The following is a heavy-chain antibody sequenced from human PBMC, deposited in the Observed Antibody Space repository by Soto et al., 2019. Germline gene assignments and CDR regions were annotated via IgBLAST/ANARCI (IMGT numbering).Heavy chain of an antibody. CDR1: GFTFNTYW. CDR2: INQGGSDK. J-gene: IGHJ4*02. CDR3: ARDVRYSDY. D-gene: IGHD3-9*01. V-gene: IGHV3-7*01. Sequence: EVQLVESGGGLVQPGGSLRLSCAASGFTFNTYWMNWVRQAPGKGLEWVANINQGGSDKYYVGSVKGRFTISRDNAKNSLYLQMNNLRAEDTAVYYCARDVRYSDYWGQGTLVTVSS.